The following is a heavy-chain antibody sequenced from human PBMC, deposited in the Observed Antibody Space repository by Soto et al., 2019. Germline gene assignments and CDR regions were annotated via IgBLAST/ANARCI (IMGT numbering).Heavy chain of an antibody. J-gene: IGHJ4*02. CDR2: IYHSGST. CDR1: GGSISSGGYS. CDR3: ARDKDGNYGIN. Sequence: SETLSLTCAVSGGSISSGGYSWSWIRQPPGKGLEWIGYIYHSGSTYYNPSLKSRVTISVDRSKNQFSLKLSSVTAADTAVYYCARDKDGNYGINWGQGTLVTV. D-gene: IGHD4-17*01. V-gene: IGHV4-30-2*01.